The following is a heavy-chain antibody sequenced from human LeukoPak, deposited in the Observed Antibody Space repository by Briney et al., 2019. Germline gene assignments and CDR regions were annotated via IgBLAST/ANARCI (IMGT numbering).Heavy chain of an antibody. CDR1: GFTFSSSC. CDR3: ARADSSWANDY. CDR2: ISSYGSST. D-gene: IGHD6-13*01. Sequence: PGGSLRLSCVASGFTFSSSCMYWVRQAPGKGLVWASRISSYGSSTTYAASVKGRFTISTDNAKNTLYLQMNSLRVEDTAVYYCARADSSWANDYWGQGTLVTVSS. J-gene: IGHJ4*02. V-gene: IGHV3-74*01.